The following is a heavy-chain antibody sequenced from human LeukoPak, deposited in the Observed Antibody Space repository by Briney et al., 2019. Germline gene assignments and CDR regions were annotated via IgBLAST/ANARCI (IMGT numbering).Heavy chain of an antibody. J-gene: IGHJ6*02. V-gene: IGHV3-11*01. D-gene: IGHD3-10*01. CDR2: ISPKSETK. CDR1: GFTFSDYY. CDR3: ARDIRFTVVRGAMLYYYAMDV. Sequence: GGSLRLSCTASGFTFSDYYMNWVRQAPGKGLEWISYISPKSETKYYADSVKGRFTISRDNAENSLYLQMNSLRAEDTAVYYCARDIRFTVVRGAMLYYYAMDVWGQGTTVTISS.